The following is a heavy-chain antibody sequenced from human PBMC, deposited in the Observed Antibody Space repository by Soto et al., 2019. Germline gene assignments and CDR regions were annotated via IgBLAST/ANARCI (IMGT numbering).Heavy chain of an antibody. Sequence: PGGSLRLSCAASGFTFSSYAMSWVRQAPGKGLEWVSAISGSGGSTYYADSVKGRFTISRDNSKNTLYLQMNGLRAEDTAVYYCATPQPVTTVTTGVAYYGMDVWGPGTTVTVFS. CDR2: ISGSGGST. CDR3: ATPQPVTTVTTGVAYYGMDV. D-gene: IGHD4-17*01. CDR1: GFTFSSYA. V-gene: IGHV3-23*01. J-gene: IGHJ6*02.